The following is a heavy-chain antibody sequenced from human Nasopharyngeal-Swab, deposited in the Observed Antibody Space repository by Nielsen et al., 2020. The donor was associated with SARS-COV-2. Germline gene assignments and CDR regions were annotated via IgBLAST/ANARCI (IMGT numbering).Heavy chain of an antibody. J-gene: IGHJ6*02. CDR2: INAGNGNT. D-gene: IGHD3-3*01. CDR3: ARGGNYDFWSGYYLSHNYYCGMDV. CDR1: GYTFTTYG. V-gene: IGHV1-3*01. Sequence: ASVKVSCKASGYTFTTYGMHWVRQAPGQRLEWMGWINAGNGNTEYSQKFQGRVTITRDTSASTAYMELSSLRCEDTAVYYCARGGNYDFWSGYYLSHNYYCGMDVWGQGTTVTVSS.